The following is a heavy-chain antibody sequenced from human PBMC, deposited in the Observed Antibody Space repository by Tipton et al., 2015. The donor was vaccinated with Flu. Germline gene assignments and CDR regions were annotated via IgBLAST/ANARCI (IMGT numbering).Heavy chain of an antibody. CDR2: IYYSGST. Sequence: TLSLTCTVSGGSISSSSYYWGWIRQPPGKGLEYIGNIYYSGSTYFNPSLKSRLTISVDTSKNQFSLNLNSVTAADTALYFCARERYSSGWLEYFQNWGQGTLVTVSS. J-gene: IGHJ1*01. CDR3: ARERYSSGWLEYFQN. V-gene: IGHV4-39*07. CDR1: GGSISSSSYY. D-gene: IGHD6-19*01.